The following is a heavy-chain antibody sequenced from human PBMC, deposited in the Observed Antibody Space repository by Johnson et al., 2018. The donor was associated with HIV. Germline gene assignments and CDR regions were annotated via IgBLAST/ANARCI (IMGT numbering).Heavy chain of an antibody. D-gene: IGHD6-13*01. CDR3: TSRYSSNWWGYAFDI. Sequence: VQLVESGGGLVQPGGSLRLSCAASAFTFSSYWMSWVRQAPGKGLEWVANMKQDGSEKYYVDSVKGRFTISRDDSKNTAYLQMNSLKTEESAVYYCTSRYSSNWWGYAFDIWGQGTRVTVSS. J-gene: IGHJ3*02. CDR1: AFTFSSYW. V-gene: IGHV3-7*03. CDR2: MKQDGSEK.